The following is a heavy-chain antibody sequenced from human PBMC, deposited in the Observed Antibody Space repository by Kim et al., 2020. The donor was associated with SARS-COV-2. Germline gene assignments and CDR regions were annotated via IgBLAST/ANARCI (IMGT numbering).Heavy chain of an antibody. CDR2: NT. Sequence: NTGYAQKFQGRVTMTRNTSISTAYMELSSLRSEDTAVYYCARVRMNWFDPWGQGTLVTVSS. V-gene: IGHV1-8*01. J-gene: IGHJ5*02. CDR3: ARVRMNWFDP.